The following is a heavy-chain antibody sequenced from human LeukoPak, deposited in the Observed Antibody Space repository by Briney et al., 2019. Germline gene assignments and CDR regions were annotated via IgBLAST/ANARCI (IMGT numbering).Heavy chain of an antibody. CDR3: ARDYCTSTTCPNWFDP. J-gene: IGHJ5*02. CDR2: IYHSGST. V-gene: IGHV4-4*02. CDR1: GGSISSSYW. D-gene: IGHD2-2*01. Sequence: PSGTLSLTCAVSGGSISSSYWWSWIRQPPGKGLEWIGEIYHSGSTNYNLSLKSRVTIPVDKSKNQFSLKLNSVTAADTAVYYCARDYCTSTTCPNWFDPWGQGTLVTVSS.